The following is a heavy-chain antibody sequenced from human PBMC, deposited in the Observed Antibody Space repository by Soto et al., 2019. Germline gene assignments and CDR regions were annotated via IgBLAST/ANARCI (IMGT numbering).Heavy chain of an antibody. CDR2: ISGSGGST. V-gene: IGHV3-23*01. J-gene: IGHJ4*02. CDR1: GFNFAEFA. CDR3: AKDAGRLPEKYYFDY. Sequence: PGGSLRLSCSTSGFNFAEFAMSWFRQAPGKGLEWVSTISGSGGSTYYADSVKGRLTISRDNSKNTLYLQMNSLRAEDTAVYYCAKDAGRLPEKYYFDYWGQGTLVTVSS. D-gene: IGHD2-15*01.